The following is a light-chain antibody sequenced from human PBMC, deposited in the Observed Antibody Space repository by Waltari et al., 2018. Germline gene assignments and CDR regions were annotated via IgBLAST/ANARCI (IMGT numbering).Light chain of an antibody. Sequence: QSALTQPASVSGSPGQPVTISRTGSSSDIGSFIFVSWSQFHPDKAPKLLIFEVNNRPSGISDRFSGSKSGNTASLTISGLQPEDESDYYCSSYSSTTSHYVFGNGTTATVL. CDR2: EVN. V-gene: IGLV2-14*01. CDR3: SSYSSTTSHYV. J-gene: IGLJ1*01. CDR1: SSDIGSFIF.